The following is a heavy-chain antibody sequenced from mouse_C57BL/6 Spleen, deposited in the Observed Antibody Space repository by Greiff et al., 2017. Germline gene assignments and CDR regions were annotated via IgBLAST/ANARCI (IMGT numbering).Heavy chain of an antibody. Sequence: QVQLQQSGAELMKPGASVKLSCKATGYTFTGYWIEWVKQRPGHGLEWIGEILPGSGSTNYNEKFKGKATFTADTSSNTAYMQLSSLTTEDSAIYYCARWGQLRENYYYAMDDWGQGTSVTVSS. CDR3: ARWGQLRENYYYAMDD. V-gene: IGHV1-9*01. CDR2: ILPGSGST. CDR1: GYTFTGYW. D-gene: IGHD3-2*02. J-gene: IGHJ4*01.